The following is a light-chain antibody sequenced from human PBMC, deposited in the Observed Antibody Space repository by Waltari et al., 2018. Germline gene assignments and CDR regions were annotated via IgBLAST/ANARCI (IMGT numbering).Light chain of an antibody. CDR1: QRISKW. V-gene: IGKV1-5*03. J-gene: IGKJ4*01. Sequence: DIQMTKPPSTLSASVADRVIFSCGASQRISKWLAWSQQKPGKAPKLLIYMASTLESGVPSRFSGSGSGTEFTLTISSLQPDDVATYYCQQYNSYSLLSFGGGTKVEIK. CDR3: QQYNSYSLLS. CDR2: MAS.